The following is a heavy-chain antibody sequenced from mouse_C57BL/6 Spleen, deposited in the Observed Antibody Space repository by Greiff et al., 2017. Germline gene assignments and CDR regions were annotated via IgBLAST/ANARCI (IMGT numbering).Heavy chain of an antibody. J-gene: IGHJ2*01. Sequence: EVKVVESGGDLVKPGGSLKLSCAASGFTFSSYGMSWVRQTPDQRLEWVATISSCGSYTYYPDSVKGRFTISRDNAKNTLYLQMSSLKSEDTAMYYCARKNDFDYWGQGTTRTVSS. V-gene: IGHV5-6*01. D-gene: IGHD2-3*01. CDR1: GFTFSSYG. CDR3: ARKNDFDY. CDR2: ISSCGSYT.